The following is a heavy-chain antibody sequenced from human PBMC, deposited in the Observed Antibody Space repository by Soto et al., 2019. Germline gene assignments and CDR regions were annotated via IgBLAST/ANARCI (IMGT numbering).Heavy chain of an antibody. CDR2: IWYDGSNK. CDR3: ARAPPWGAVRQYYYYGMDV. D-gene: IGHD3-16*01. V-gene: IGHV3-33*01. CDR1: GFTFSSYG. J-gene: IGHJ6*02. Sequence: GGSLRLSCAASGFTFSSYGMHWVRQXPGKGXDWVAVIWYDGSNKYYADSVKGRFTISRDNSKNTLYLQMNSLRAEDTAVYYCARAPPWGAVRQYYYYGMDVWGQGTTVTVSS.